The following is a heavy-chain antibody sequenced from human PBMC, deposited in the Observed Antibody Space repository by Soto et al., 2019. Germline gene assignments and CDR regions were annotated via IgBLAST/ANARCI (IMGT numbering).Heavy chain of an antibody. CDR2: ISATYGST. J-gene: IGHJ4*02. Sequence: GGSLRLSCAASGPTFSNHAMNWVRQAPGKGLEWVSVISATYGSTYYADSVKGRFTISRDNSKNTVFLQMNSLRVEDTAVYYYASDGISSGWYPLDFWGQGTLVTLSS. D-gene: IGHD6-13*01. CDR3: ASDGISSGWYPLDF. CDR1: GPTFSNHA. V-gene: IGHV3-23*01.